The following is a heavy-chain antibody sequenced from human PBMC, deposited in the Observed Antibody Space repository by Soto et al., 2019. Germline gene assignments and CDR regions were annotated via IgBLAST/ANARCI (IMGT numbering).Heavy chain of an antibody. V-gene: IGHV3-23*01. CDR1: GVTFSSYD. CDR2: FSFYGRRDNT. J-gene: IGHJ4*02. CDR3: AKSLYNDNGGPNDH. Sequence: EVQLLESGGGLVQPGGSLRLSCVGSGVTFSSYDMTWVRQAPGKGLEWVSSFSFYGRRDNTYYADSVKGRFTISRDNSRNTVYLQMDNLRVEDTAVYYCAKSLYNDNGGPNDHCGQGTLVTVSS. D-gene: IGHD1-1*01.